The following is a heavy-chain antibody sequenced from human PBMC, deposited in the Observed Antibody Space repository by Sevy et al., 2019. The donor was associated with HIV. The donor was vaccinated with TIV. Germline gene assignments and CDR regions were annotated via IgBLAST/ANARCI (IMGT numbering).Heavy chain of an antibody. CDR3: ARGKREEWLLYLDN. Sequence: APVKVSCKTSGYTFAAYYIHWVRQAPGQGLEWLGWIYPNGGDTTYAQKFQGRVTVTMSTSINTVYMELTRLRSDDTAVYYCARGKREEWLLYLDNWGPGTLVTVSS. CDR2: IYPNGGDT. V-gene: IGHV1-2*02. J-gene: IGHJ4*02. D-gene: IGHD3-3*01. CDR1: GYTFAAYY.